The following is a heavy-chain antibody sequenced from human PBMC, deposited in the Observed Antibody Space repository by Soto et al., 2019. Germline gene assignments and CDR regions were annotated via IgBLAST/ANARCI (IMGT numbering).Heavy chain of an antibody. J-gene: IGHJ4*02. CDR1: GFTFSSYW. Sequence: EVQLVESGGGLVQPGGSLRLSCAASGFTFSSYWMSWVRQAPGKGLEWVANIKQDGSEKYYVDSVKGRFTISRDNAKNSLYLQMNSMSAEDTAVYYCARSFGSGSKYYFDYWGQGTLDNVS. CDR3: ARSFGSGSKYYFDY. V-gene: IGHV3-7*01. D-gene: IGHD3-10*01. CDR2: IKQDGSEK.